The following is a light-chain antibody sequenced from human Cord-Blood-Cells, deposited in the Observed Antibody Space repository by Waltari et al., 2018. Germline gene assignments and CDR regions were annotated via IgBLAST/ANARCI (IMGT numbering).Light chain of an antibody. J-gene: IGLJ3*02. CDR2: DAI. V-gene: IGLV2-14*03. Sequence: QSALTQPASVSGSPGQSITISCTGTSSDVGGYNYVSCYQQPPGKAPKPIIYDAINRPSGVSNRFSGSKAVNTASLTISGLQAEDEADYYCSSYTSSSTLVFGGGTKLTVL. CDR3: SSYTSSSTLV. CDR1: SSDVGGYNY.